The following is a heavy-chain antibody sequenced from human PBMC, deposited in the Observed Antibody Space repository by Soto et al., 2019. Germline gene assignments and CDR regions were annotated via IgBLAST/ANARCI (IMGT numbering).Heavy chain of an antibody. CDR2: ISSSSTFK. Sequence: EVQLVESGGGLVKPGGSLRLSCAASGFTFSNYNMNWVRQAPGKGLAWVSSISSSSTFKNYADSVKGRFTISRDNDKNSVYLHMSSLGAEDTAVYYCARDQPLSMIVVVGVDDFWGQGTXXTVSS. CDR1: GFTFSNYN. D-gene: IGHD3-22*01. CDR3: ARDQPLSMIVVVGVDDF. J-gene: IGHJ4*02. V-gene: IGHV3-21*02.